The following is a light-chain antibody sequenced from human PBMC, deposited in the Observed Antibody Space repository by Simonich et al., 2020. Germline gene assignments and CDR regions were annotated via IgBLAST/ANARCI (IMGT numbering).Light chain of an antibody. Sequence: QSALTQPASVSGSPGQSITISRPGTSSDVGGYNYVPWYQQHPGKAPKLMIYDVSKRPSGVSNRFSGSKPGNTASLTISGLQAEDEADYYCSSFTSRSNFVVFGGGTKLTVL. CDR1: SSDVGGYNY. CDR3: SSFTSRSNFVV. CDR2: DVS. J-gene: IGLJ2*01. V-gene: IGLV2-14*01.